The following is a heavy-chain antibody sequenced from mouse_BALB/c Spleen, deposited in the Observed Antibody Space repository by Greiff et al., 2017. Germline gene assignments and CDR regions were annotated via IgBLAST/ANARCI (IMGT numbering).Heavy chain of an antibody. CDR2: ILPGSGST. CDR3: ARRGTATGFAY. V-gene: IGHV1-9*01. D-gene: IGHD1-2*01. J-gene: IGHJ3*01. CDR1: GYTFSSYW. Sequence: QVQLQQSGAELMKPGASVKISCKATGYTFSSYWIEWVKQRPGHGLEWIGEILPGSGSTNYNEKFKGKATFTADTSSNTAYMQLSSLTSEDSAVYYCARRGTATGFAYWGQGTLVTVSA.